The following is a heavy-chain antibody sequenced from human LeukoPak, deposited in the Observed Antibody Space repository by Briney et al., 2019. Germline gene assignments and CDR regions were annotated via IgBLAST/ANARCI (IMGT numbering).Heavy chain of an antibody. J-gene: IGHJ3*02. Sequence: SETLSLTCAIYGRSFSGYYWSWLRQPPGKGLEWLGEINHSGSTNYNPSLKSRVAISEDTSKNQFSLKLTFVTAADTAMYYCARHCGGDCSHGFDIWGQGTLVTVSS. CDR1: GRSFSGYY. CDR3: ARHCGGDCSHGFDI. CDR2: INHSGST. V-gene: IGHV4-34*01. D-gene: IGHD2-21*02.